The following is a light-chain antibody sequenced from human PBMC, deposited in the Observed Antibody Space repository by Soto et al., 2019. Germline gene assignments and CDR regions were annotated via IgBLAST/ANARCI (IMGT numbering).Light chain of an antibody. CDR1: QSVTSN. CDR2: AAS. Sequence: EIVMTQSPATLSASPGERATLSCRASQSVTSNLAWYQQKPGQAPRLLIYAASTRATGIPARFSGSGSGTEFTLTISSLQSEDFAVYYCHQYNNWPRTFGQGTKVEIK. V-gene: IGKV3-15*01. J-gene: IGKJ1*01. CDR3: HQYNNWPRT.